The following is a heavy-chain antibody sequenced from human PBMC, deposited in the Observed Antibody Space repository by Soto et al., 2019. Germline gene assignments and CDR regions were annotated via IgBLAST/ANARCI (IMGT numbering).Heavy chain of an antibody. Sequence: PSETLSLTCSVSGGSTSSSEYYWGWIRQPPGRGLEWIGSVYHSGSSYYNPSLKSPVTISVDTSKNQFSLKLSSVTAADTAVYYCARHPRYFSYYHYMDVWGKGTTVTVSS. V-gene: IGHV4-39*01. D-gene: IGHD3-9*01. CDR3: ARHPRYFSYYHYMDV. CDR2: VYHSGSS. CDR1: GGSTSSSEYY. J-gene: IGHJ6*03.